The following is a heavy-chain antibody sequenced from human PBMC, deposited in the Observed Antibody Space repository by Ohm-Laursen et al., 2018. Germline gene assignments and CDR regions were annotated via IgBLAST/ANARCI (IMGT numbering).Heavy chain of an antibody. CDR1: GFTFTDFY. Sequence: SLRLSCAASGFTFTDFYMSWIRQAPGKGLEWVSYMSIGGNTIYYADSVKGRFTMSRDNAKRSLYLHLDSLRAEDTAVYYCARSPPKITTFGVVIIFDSWGQGTLVTVSS. D-gene: IGHD3-3*01. CDR2: MSIGGNTI. V-gene: IGHV3-11*01. J-gene: IGHJ4*02. CDR3: ARSPPKITTFGVVIIFDS.